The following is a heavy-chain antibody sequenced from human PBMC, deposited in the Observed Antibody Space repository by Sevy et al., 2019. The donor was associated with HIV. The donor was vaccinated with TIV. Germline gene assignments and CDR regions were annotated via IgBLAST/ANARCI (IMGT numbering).Heavy chain of an antibody. Sequence: SGPTLVKPTQTLTLTCTFSGFSLSTSGVGVGWIRQPPGKALEWLALIYWNDDKRYSPSLKSRVTITKDTSKNQVVLIMTNMDPVDTATYYGAHWERIILEWPHTRGDAFDIWGQGTMVTVSS. CDR2: IYWNDDK. D-gene: IGHD3-3*01. CDR3: AHWERIILEWPHTRGDAFDI. J-gene: IGHJ3*02. V-gene: IGHV2-5*01. CDR1: GFSLSTSGVG.